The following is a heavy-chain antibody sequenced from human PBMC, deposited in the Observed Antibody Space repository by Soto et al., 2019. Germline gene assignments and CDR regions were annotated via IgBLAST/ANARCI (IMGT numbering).Heavy chain of an antibody. CDR3: ATALGCRSTSCTLDF. V-gene: IGHV1-69*01. J-gene: IGHJ4*02. CDR1: GGTFGSYA. D-gene: IGHD2-2*01. Sequence: QVPLVQSGAEVKKPGSSVKVSCKASGGTFGSYAFSWVRQAPGQGLEWMGGIIPVSGAAHYAQKFQGRVTITAVESTSTAYMELSSLISQDTAVYYCATALGCRSTSCTLDFWGQGTRVIVS. CDR2: IIPVSGAA.